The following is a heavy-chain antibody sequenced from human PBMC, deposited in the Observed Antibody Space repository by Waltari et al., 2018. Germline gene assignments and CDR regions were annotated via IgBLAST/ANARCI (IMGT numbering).Heavy chain of an antibody. CDR2: IIPILGIA. V-gene: IGHV1-69*04. CDR1: GGTFSSYA. Sequence: QVQLVQSGAEVKKPGASVKVSCKASGGTFSSYAISWVRQAPGHGLEWMGGIIPILGIANYAQKFQGRVTITADESTSTAYMELSSLRSEDTAVYYCARGHYYGSGSWFHYYYYMDVWGKGTTVTVSS. J-gene: IGHJ6*03. D-gene: IGHD3-10*01. CDR3: ARGHYYGSGSWFHYYYYMDV.